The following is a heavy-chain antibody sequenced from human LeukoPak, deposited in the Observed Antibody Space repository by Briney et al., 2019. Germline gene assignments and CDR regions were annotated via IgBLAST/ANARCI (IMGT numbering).Heavy chain of an antibody. CDR1: GGSFSGYY. Sequence: SETLSLTCAVYGGSFSGYYWSWIRQPPGKGLEWIGEINHSGSTNYNPSLKSRVTISVDTSKNQFSLKLGSVTAADTAVYYCARGRGSSGWWGQGTLVTVSS. V-gene: IGHV4-34*01. D-gene: IGHD6-19*01. J-gene: IGHJ4*02. CDR3: ARGRGSSGW. CDR2: INHSGST.